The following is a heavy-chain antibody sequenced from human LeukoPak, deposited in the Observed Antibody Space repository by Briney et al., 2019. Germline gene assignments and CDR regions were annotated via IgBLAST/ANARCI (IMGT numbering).Heavy chain of an antibody. Sequence: SETLSLTCAVSGYSISSGRYWGWIRRPPGKGLEWIGSVYHSGTTYYNPSLKSRLTISVDTSNNQFSLNLRSVTAADTAVYYSARGDSSGWYSDHWGQGTLVTVSS. CDR3: ARGDSSGWYSDH. CDR1: GYSISSGRY. D-gene: IGHD6-19*01. J-gene: IGHJ4*01. CDR2: VYHSGTT. V-gene: IGHV4-38-2*01.